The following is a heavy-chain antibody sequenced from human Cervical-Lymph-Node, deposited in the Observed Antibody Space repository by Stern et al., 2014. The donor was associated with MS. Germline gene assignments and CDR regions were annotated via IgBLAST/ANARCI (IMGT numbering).Heavy chain of an antibody. CDR1: GGSISSGSYY. J-gene: IGHJ4*02. Sequence: QLQLQESGTGLVKPSQTLSLTCTVSGGSISSGSYYWSWIRQPAGKGLEXIGRIYTSGSTNYNPSLKSRVTISLDTSKNQFSLKLSSVTAADTAVYYCARDSGTGTTLGEYYFDYWGQGTLVTVSS. CDR3: ARDSGTGTTLGEYYFDY. V-gene: IGHV4-61*02. CDR2: IYTSGST. D-gene: IGHD1-1*01.